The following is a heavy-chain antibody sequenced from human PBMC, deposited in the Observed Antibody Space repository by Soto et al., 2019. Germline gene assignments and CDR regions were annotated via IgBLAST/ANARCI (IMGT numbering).Heavy chain of an antibody. CDR3: ARHRGYRDYDY. CDR2: IYYSGST. CDR1: GGPISSSSYY. J-gene: IGHJ4*02. D-gene: IGHD4-17*01. Sequence: SETXSLTCTVSGGPISSSSYYWGWIRQPPGKGLEWIGYIYYSGSTNYNPSLKSRVTISVYTSKNQFSLKLSSVTAADTAVYYCARHRGYRDYDYWGQGTLVTVSS. V-gene: IGHV4-39*01.